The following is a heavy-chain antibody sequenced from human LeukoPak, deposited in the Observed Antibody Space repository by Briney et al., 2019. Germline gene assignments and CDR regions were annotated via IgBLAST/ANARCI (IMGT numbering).Heavy chain of an antibody. J-gene: IGHJ6*02. V-gene: IGHV1-69*04. CDR2: IIPIFGLA. CDR1: GGTFSSYA. CDR3: ARDQGDSDHWSYYGMDV. Sequence: GASVTVSCTASGGTFSSYAISWVRQAPGQGLEWMGRIIPIFGLANHAQKFHGRVTITADKSTSTAYLELSSLRSEDTAVYYCARDQGDSDHWSYYGMDVWGQGTTVTVSS. D-gene: IGHD2-8*02.